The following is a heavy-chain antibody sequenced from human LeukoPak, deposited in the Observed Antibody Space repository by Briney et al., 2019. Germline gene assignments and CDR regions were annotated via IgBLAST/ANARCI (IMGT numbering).Heavy chain of an antibody. CDR2: IYPGDSDT. Sequence: GESLKISCEGSGYSFTSYWIGWVRQMPGKGLEWMGIIYPGDSDTRYSPSFQGQVTISADKSIITAYLQWDSLKASDTAMYYCARFANFYANTDYPSYFDYWGQGTLVTVSS. CDR1: GYSFTSYW. J-gene: IGHJ4*02. V-gene: IGHV5-51*01. D-gene: IGHD2/OR15-2a*01. CDR3: ARFANFYANTDYPSYFDY.